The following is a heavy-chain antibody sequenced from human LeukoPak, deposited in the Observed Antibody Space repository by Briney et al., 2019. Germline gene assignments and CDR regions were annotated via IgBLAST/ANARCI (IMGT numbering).Heavy chain of an antibody. V-gene: IGHV1-18*01. CDR2: ISAYNGNT. J-gene: IGHJ6*02. D-gene: IGHD6-13*01. CDR3: ARATTVKYSSSWLVDYYYYGMDV. CDR1: GYTFTSYG. Sequence: ASVKVSCKASGYTFTSYGISWVRQAPGHGLEWMGWISAYNGNTNYAQKLQGRVTMTTDTSTSKAYMELRSLRSDDTAVYYCARATTVKYSSSWLVDYYYYGMDVWGQGTTVTVSS.